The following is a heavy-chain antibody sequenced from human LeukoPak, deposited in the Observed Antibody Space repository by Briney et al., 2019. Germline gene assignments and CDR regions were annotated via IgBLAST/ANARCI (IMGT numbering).Heavy chain of an antibody. J-gene: IGHJ6*04. CDR1: GFTFGDYA. CDR2: ISGSGSHT. Sequence: GGSLRLSCTASGFTFGDYAMSWVRQAPGKGLEWVSAISGSGSHTYYADSVKGRFTISRDNSKNTLYLLMNSLRADDTAVYFCAKDAGTHPFFFDVWGKGTTVSISS. V-gene: IGHV3-23*01. CDR3: AKDAGTHPFFFDV.